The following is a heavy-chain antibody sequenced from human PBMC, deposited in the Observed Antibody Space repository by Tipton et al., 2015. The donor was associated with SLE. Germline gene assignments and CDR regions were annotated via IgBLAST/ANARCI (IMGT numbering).Heavy chain of an antibody. J-gene: IGHJ4*02. CDR1: GYTFTSYA. D-gene: IGHD6-13*01. Sequence: QSGPEVKKPGASVKVSCKASGYTFTSYAMHWVRQAPGQGPDWMGWINAGHGNTKYSQKFQGRVTITRDTSARTVYMELSSLRSEDTAVYYCARVPLSSSFDYWGQGTLVTVSS. CDR2: INAGHGNT. CDR3: ARVPLSSSFDY. V-gene: IGHV1-3*01.